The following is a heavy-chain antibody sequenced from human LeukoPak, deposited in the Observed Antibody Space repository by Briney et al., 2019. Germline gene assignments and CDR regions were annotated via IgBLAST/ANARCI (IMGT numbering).Heavy chain of an antibody. CDR1: GGSISSSSYY. D-gene: IGHD4-23*01. V-gene: IGHV4-39*07. CDR2: IYYSGST. CDR3: ARVTADLDDYGGNPGDY. J-gene: IGHJ4*02. Sequence: KPSETLSLTCTVSGGSISSSSYYWGWICQPPGKGLEWIGSIYYSGSTYYNPSLKSRVTISVDTSKNQFSLKLSSVTAADTAVYYCARVTADLDDYGGNPGDYWGQGTLVTVSS.